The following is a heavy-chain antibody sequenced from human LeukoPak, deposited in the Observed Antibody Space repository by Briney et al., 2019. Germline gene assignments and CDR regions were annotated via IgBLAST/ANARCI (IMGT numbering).Heavy chain of an antibody. V-gene: IGHV3-30-3*01. J-gene: IGHJ4*02. CDR1: GFTFDDYA. CDR3: ARDGRGYSYGSDPDY. CDR2: ISYDGSNK. Sequence: PGGSLRLSCAASGFTFDDYAMHWVRQAPGKGLEWVAVISYDGSNKYYADSVKGRFTISRDNSKNTLYLQMNSLRAEDTAVYYCARDGRGYSYGSDPDYWGQGTLVTVSS. D-gene: IGHD5-18*01.